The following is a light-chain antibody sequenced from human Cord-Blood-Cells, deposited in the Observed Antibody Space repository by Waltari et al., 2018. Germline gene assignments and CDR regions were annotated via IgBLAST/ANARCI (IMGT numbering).Light chain of an antibody. CDR2: GAS. J-gene: IGKJ4*01. V-gene: IGKV3-20*01. CDR3: QQYGSSPGLT. CDR1: QSVSSSY. Sequence: QSPGTLSLSPGERAPLSCRASQSVSSSYLAWYQQKPGQAPRLLIYGASSTATGIPDRFGGSGSGTELTLTISRLEPEDFAVYYCQQYGSSPGLTFGGGTKVEIK.